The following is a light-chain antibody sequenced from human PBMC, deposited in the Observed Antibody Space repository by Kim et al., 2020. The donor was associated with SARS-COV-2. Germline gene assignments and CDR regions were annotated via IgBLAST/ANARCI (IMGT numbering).Light chain of an antibody. CDR2: VAS. V-gene: IGKV1-39*01. Sequence: DIQMTQSPSSLSASIGDKVTITCRASEDINNYLNWYQQKPGKAPKLLIYVASSLESGVPSRFSGSGFGTDFTLTITRLQPEDFATYYCQQSYRTTWTFGQGTKVDIK. J-gene: IGKJ1*01. CDR1: EDINNY. CDR3: QQSYRTTWT.